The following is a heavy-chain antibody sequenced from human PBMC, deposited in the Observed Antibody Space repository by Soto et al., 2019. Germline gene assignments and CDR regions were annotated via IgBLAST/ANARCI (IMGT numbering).Heavy chain of an antibody. J-gene: IGHJ4*02. CDR3: ARVGSSGWYPDY. CDR1: GGSISGNY. V-gene: IGHV4-59*01. CDR2: IFYTGST. D-gene: IGHD6-19*01. Sequence: SETLSLTCTVSGGSISGNYCIWIRQSPGKGLEWIGYIFYTGSTNYNPSLKSRVTLSVDTSKNQSSLRLSSVTAADTAVYYCARVGSSGWYPDYWGQGTLVTVSS.